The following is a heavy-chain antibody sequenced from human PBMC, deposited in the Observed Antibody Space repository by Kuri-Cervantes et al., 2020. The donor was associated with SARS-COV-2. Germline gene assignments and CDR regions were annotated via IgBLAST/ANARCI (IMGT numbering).Heavy chain of an antibody. CDR3: ARDLTPAAFDI. J-gene: IGHJ3*02. CDR2: ISSNGNNK. D-gene: IGHD3-9*01. CDR1: GFTFRSYG. Sequence: GESLKISCAASGFTFRSYGMYWVRQAPGKGLQWLAGISSNGNNKYYVDSVKGRFTISRDNSKNTLYLQMNRLRAEDTAVYYCARDLTPAAFDIWGQGTMVTVSS. V-gene: IGHV3-30*03.